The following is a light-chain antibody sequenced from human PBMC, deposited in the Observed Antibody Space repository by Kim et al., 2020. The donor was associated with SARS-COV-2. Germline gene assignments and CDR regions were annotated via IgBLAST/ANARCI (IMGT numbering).Light chain of an antibody. Sequence: SLAPGDRATLSCRTRQSVRTYLAWYQQKSGQAPRLLIYDASNRATGIPARFSGSGSGTDFTLTISSPEPEDCAVYYCQQRGNWPTFGQGTRLEIK. CDR1: QSVRTY. CDR2: DAS. CDR3: QQRGNWPT. J-gene: IGKJ5*01. V-gene: IGKV3-11*01.